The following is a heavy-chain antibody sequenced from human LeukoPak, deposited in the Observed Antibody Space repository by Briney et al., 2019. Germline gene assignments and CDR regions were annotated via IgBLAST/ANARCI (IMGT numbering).Heavy chain of an antibody. CDR3: ARGGRLRFLEWSRNWFDP. CDR2: INHSGST. J-gene: IGHJ5*02. D-gene: IGHD3-3*01. V-gene: IGHV4-34*01. CDR1: GGSFSGYY. Sequence: SETLSLTCAVYGGSFSGYYWSWIRQPPGKGQEWIGEINHSGSTNYNPSLKSRVTISVDTSKNQFSLKLSSVTAADTAVYYCARGGRLRFLEWSRNWFDPWGQGTLVTVSS.